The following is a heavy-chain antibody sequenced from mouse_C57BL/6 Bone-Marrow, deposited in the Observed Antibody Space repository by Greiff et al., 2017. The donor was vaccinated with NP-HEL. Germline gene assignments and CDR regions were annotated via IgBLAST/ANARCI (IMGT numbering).Heavy chain of an antibody. D-gene: IGHD2-3*01. CDR2: IDPSDSYT. CDR1: GYTFTSYW. CDR3: ARGNDGYYVGWYFDV. V-gene: IGHV1-69*01. Sequence: QVQLQQPGAELVMPGASVKLSCKASGYTFTSYWMLWVKQRPGQGLEWIGEIDPSDSYTNYNQKFKGKSTLTVDKSSSTAYMQLSSLTSEDSAVYYCARGNDGYYVGWYFDVWGTGTTVTVSS. J-gene: IGHJ1*03.